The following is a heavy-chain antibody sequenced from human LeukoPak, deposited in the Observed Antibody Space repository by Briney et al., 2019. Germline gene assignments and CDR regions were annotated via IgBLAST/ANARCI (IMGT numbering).Heavy chain of an antibody. Sequence: PSETLSLTCTVSGGSMSSYYWSWIRQPPGKGLEWIGYVYYSGSTKYNPSLKSRVTISVDTSKNQFSLKLSSVTAADTAVYYCARGARAGYNLEPFDYWGQGTLVTVSS. CDR3: ARGARAGYNLEPFDY. D-gene: IGHD5-24*01. J-gene: IGHJ4*02. V-gene: IGHV4-59*08. CDR2: VYYSGST. CDR1: GGSMSSYY.